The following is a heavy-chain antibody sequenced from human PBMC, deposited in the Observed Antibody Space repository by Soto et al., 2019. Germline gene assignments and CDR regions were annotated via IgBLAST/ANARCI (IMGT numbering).Heavy chain of an antibody. CDR3: AKDRSVSCSPPSCYSGHDY. CDR1: GFTFSSYG. CDR2: ISYDGSNK. D-gene: IGHD2-15*01. Sequence: GGSLRLSCAASGFTFSSYGMHWVRQAPGRGLEWVAVISYDGSNKFYADSVKGRFTISRDNSKNTLYLQMNSLRAEDTAVYYCAKDRSVSCSPPSCYSGHDYWGQGTLVTVSS. J-gene: IGHJ4*02. V-gene: IGHV3-30*18.